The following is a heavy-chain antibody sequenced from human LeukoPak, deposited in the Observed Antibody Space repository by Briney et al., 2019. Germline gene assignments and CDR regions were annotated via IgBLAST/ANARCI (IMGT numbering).Heavy chain of an antibody. CDR3: ARIAGTAPGSWFDP. J-gene: IGHJ5*02. CDR1: GYTITSYG. V-gene: IGHV1-18*01. CDR2: ISAYNGNT. D-gene: IGHD1-20*01. Sequence: ASVKVSCKASGYTITSYGISWVRQAPGQGLEWMGWISAYNGNTNYAQKLQGRVTMTTDTSTSTAYMELRSLRSDDTAVYYCARIAGTAPGSWFDPWGQGTLVTVSS.